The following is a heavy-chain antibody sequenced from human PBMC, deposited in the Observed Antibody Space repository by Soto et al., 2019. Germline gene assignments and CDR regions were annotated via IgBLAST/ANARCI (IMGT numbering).Heavy chain of an antibody. CDR1: GFTFSSYA. V-gene: IGHV3-30-3*01. D-gene: IGHD6-13*01. CDR2: ISYDGSNK. Sequence: QVQLVESGGGVVQPGRSLRLSCAASGFTFSSYAMHWVRQAPGKGLEWVAVISYDGSNKYYADSVKGRFTISRDNSKNTLYLQMNSLRAEDTAVYYCARDDIAAANNWFDPWGQGTLVTASS. J-gene: IGHJ5*02. CDR3: ARDDIAAANNWFDP.